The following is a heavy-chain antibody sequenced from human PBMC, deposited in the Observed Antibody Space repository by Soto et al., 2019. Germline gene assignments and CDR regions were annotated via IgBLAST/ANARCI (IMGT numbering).Heavy chain of an antibody. Sequence: PSETLSLTCTVSGGSISSGDYYWSWIRQHPGKGLEWIGYIYYSGSTYYNPSLKSRVTISVDTSKNQFSLKLSSVTAADTAVYYCAREDTAMSSFDYWGQGTLVTVSS. V-gene: IGHV4-31*03. CDR3: AREDTAMSSFDY. CDR1: GGSISSGDYY. J-gene: IGHJ4*02. D-gene: IGHD5-18*01. CDR2: IYYSGST.